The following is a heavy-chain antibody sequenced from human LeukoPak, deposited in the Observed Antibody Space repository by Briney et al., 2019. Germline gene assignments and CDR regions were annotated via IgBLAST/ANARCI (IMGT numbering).Heavy chain of an antibody. CDR3: ASRRGIAAAGTRIDY. CDR1: GGSISSSSYY. CDR2: IYYSGST. D-gene: IGHD6-13*01. V-gene: IGHV4-39*01. J-gene: IGHJ4*02. Sequence: SETLSLTCTVSGGSISSSSYYWGWIRQPPGKGLEWIGSIYYSGSTYYNPSLKSRVTISVDKSKNQFSLKLNSVTAADTAVYYCASRRGIAAAGTRIDYWGQGTLVTVSS.